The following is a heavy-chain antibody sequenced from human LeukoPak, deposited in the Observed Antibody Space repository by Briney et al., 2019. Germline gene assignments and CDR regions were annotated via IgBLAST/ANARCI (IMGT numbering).Heavy chain of an antibody. CDR1: GFTVSSNY. J-gene: IGHJ6*02. D-gene: IGHD3-22*01. CDR2: IYSGGST. Sequence: GGSLRLSCAASGFTVSSNYVSWVRQAPVKGLEWVSVIYSGGSTYYADSVKGRFTISRDNSKNTLYLQMNSLRAEDTAVYYCARVTMIVVVNYGMDVWGQGTTVTVSS. CDR3: ARVTMIVVVNYGMDV. V-gene: IGHV3-53*01.